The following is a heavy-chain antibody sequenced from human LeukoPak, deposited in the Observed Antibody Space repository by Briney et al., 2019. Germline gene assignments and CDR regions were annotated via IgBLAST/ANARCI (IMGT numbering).Heavy chain of an antibody. CDR3: TTDLVLLWFGDNWFDP. D-gene: IGHD3-10*01. Sequence: GGSLRLSCAASGFTFSNAWMSWVRQAPGKGLEWVGRIKSKTDGGTTDYAAPVKGRFTISRDDSKNTLYLQMNSLKTEDTAAYYCTTDLVLLWFGDNWFDPWGQGTLVTVSS. V-gene: IGHV3-15*01. CDR1: GFTFSNAW. CDR2: IKSKTDGGTT. J-gene: IGHJ5*02.